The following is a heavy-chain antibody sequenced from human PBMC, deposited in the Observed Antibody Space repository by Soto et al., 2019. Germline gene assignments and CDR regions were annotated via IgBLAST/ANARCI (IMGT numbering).Heavy chain of an antibody. V-gene: IGHV1-18*01. Sequence: ASVKVSCKASGYTFTSYGISWVRQAPGQGLEWMGWISAYNGNTNYAQKLQGRVTMTTDTSTSTAYMELRSLRSDDTAVYYCARDRGCTNGVCWFDYYYYMDVWGKGTTVTVSS. D-gene: IGHD2-8*01. CDR3: ARDRGCTNGVCWFDYYYYMDV. CDR1: GYTFTSYG. CDR2: ISAYNGNT. J-gene: IGHJ6*03.